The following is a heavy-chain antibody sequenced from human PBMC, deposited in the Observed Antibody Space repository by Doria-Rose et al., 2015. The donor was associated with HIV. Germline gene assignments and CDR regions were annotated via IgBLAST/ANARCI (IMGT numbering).Heavy chain of an antibody. Sequence: SGPVLVKPTETLTLTCTVSGVSLSSPGMGVSWIRQPPGKALEWLANIFSGDERSYTTSLKSRLTISRGTSKSQVVLTMTDMDPVDTATYYCARIKSSRWYHKYYFDFWGQGTLVIVSA. CDR1: GVSLSSPGMG. CDR2: IFSGDER. CDR3: ARIKSSRWYHKYYFDF. J-gene: IGHJ4*02. V-gene: IGHV2-26*01. D-gene: IGHD6-13*01.